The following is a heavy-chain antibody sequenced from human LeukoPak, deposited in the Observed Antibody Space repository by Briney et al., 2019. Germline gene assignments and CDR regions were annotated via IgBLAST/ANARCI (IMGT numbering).Heavy chain of an antibody. D-gene: IGHD3-10*01. Sequence: ASVKVSCKASGYTFTSYYMHWVRQAPGQGLEWMGIINPSGGSTSYAQKFQGRVTMTRDTSTSTVYMELSSLRSEDTAVYYCARDLDLWFGESLPGALDYWGQGTLVTVSS. V-gene: IGHV1-46*01. CDR3: ARDLDLWFGESLPGALDY. J-gene: IGHJ4*02. CDR2: INPSGGST. CDR1: GYTFTSYY.